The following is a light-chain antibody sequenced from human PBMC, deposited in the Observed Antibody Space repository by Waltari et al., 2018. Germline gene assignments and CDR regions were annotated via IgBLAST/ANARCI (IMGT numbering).Light chain of an antibody. CDR2: EDR. Sequence: QSALTQPASVPGSPGHSTPISCTGPTSAVGRFNIVSWYQHHPGKAPKLMIYEDRKRPSGVSNRFSGSKSDNTASLTISGLQAEDEAEYYCCSYAGRSTAVFGGGTKLTVL. V-gene: IGLV2-23*01. CDR1: TSAVGRFNI. CDR3: CSYAGRSTAV. J-gene: IGLJ2*01.